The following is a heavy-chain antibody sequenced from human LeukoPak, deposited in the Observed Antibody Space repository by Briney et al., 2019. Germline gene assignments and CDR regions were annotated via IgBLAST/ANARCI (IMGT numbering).Heavy chain of an antibody. D-gene: IGHD1-26*01. CDR3: VRSKWELGY. J-gene: IGHJ4*02. CDR2: ISSSGTA. V-gene: IGHV3-11*01. CDR1: GFTFTDYY. Sequence: GGSLRLSCAASGFTFTDYYMAWIRQAPGKGLEWVSYISSSGTAYHADSVKGRFTIYRDNDKSSVHLQMNTLRAEDTAVYYCVRSKWELGYWGQGTLVTVSS.